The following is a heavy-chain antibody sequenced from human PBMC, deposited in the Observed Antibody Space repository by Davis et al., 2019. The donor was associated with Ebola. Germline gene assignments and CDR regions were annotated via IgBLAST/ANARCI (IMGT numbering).Heavy chain of an antibody. D-gene: IGHD2-2*02. Sequence: GGSLRLSCAASGFTFSGSAMHWVRQAPGKGLEWVSAISGSGGSTYYADSVKGRFTISRDNSKNTLYLQMNSLRAEDTAVYYCAKVCRSSTSCYTGFDYWGQGTLVTVSS. J-gene: IGHJ4*02. CDR1: GFTFSGSA. CDR3: AKVCRSSTSCYTGFDY. CDR2: ISGSGGST. V-gene: IGHV3-23*01.